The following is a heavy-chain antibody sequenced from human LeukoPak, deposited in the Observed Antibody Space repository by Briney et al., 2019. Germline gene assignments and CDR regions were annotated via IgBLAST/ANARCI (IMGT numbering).Heavy chain of an antibody. CDR1: GFTFSSYS. Sequence: GGSLRLSCAASGFTFSSYSMNWVRQAPGKGLEWVSCISSSSSYIYYADSVKGRFTISRDNARNSLYLQVNSLRAEDTAVYYCARVEALYNSGSVWAYWGQGTLVTVSS. V-gene: IGHV3-21*01. CDR3: ARVEALYNSGSVWAY. D-gene: IGHD3-10*01. CDR2: ISSSSSYI. J-gene: IGHJ4*02.